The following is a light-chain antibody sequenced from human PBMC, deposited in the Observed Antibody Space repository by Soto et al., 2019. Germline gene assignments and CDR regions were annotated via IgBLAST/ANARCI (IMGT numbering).Light chain of an antibody. CDR1: QSVASN. CDR2: GAS. CDR3: QQYHNWPPQYS. J-gene: IGKJ2*01. Sequence: EIVMTQSPASLSVSPGDGATISCRASQSVASNVAWYQQKPGQGPRLLIHGASTRAAGVPARFSGSGSATDFTLTISSLQSEDFAVYYCQQYHNWPPQYSFGQGTKLQIK. V-gene: IGKV3-15*01.